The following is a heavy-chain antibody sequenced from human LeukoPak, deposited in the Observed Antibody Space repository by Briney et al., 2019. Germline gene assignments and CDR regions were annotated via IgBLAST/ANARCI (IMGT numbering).Heavy chain of an antibody. V-gene: IGHV4-59*08. Sequence: PSETLSLTCTVSGGSISSYYWSWIRQPPGKGLEWIGYIYYSGSTNYNPSLKSRVTISIDTSKNQFSLEPSSVTAADTAVYYCASELAAAGTVYWGQGTLVTVSS. D-gene: IGHD6-13*01. J-gene: IGHJ4*02. CDR3: ASELAAAGTVY. CDR2: IYYSGST. CDR1: GGSISSYY.